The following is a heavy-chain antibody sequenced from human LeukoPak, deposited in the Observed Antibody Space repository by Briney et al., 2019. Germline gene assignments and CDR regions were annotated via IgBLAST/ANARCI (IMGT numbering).Heavy chain of an antibody. CDR2: ISGSGGST. CDR3: ARVQIAVAGTGAFDI. J-gene: IGHJ3*02. CDR1: GFTFSSYA. V-gene: IGHV3-23*01. Sequence: GGSLRLSCAASGFTFSSYAMSWVRQAPGKGLEWVSAISGSGGSTYYADSVKGRFTISRDNAKNSLYLQMNSLRAEDTAVYYCARVQIAVAGTGAFDIWGQGTMVTVSS. D-gene: IGHD6-19*01.